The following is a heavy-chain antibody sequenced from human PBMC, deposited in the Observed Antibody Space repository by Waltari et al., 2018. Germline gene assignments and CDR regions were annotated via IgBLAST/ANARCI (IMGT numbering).Heavy chain of an antibody. CDR3: ARHGVPKVVAATLGRFDY. J-gene: IGHJ4*02. Sequence: QVQLMESGPGLVKPSETLSLACTVSGFSITSGYYWGWIRQSTGKRLEWIGTVSHSDYTYSSPSFESRVTISLEISKNQFSLKLTSVTATDAAIYYCARHGVPKVVAATLGRFDYWGRGIPVAVSS. CDR2: VSHSDYT. V-gene: IGHV4-38-2*02. CDR1: GFSITSGYY. D-gene: IGHD2-15*01.